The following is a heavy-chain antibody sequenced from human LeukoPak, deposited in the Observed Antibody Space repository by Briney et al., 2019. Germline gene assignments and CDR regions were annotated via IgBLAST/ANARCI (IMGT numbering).Heavy chain of an antibody. V-gene: IGHV7-4-1*02. CDR1: GYTFTSYA. Sequence: ASVTVSCKASGYTFTSYAMNWVRQAPGQGLEWMGWINTNTGNPTYAQGFTGRFVFSLDTSVSTAYLQISSLKAEDTAVYYCARVGYIGQLVYYYYGMDVWGQGTTVTVSS. J-gene: IGHJ6*02. CDR2: INTNTGNP. CDR3: ARVGYIGQLVYYYYGMDV. D-gene: IGHD6-6*01.